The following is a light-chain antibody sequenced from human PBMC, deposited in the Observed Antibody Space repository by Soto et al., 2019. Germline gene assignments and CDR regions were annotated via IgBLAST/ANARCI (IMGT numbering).Light chain of an antibody. J-gene: IGKJ5*01. CDR1: LMLDSGQ. V-gene: IGKV3-20*01. Sequence: EIVLTQSPGTLSLSPGESATLSCRASLMLDSGQLAWYQLAVGRAPRLHVHDAFMRATCIPDRFSGSGFGTGFTLTIASLKPEDFAVYDFQQYGSSPSITFGQGTRLEIK. CDR2: DAF. CDR3: QQYGSSPSIT.